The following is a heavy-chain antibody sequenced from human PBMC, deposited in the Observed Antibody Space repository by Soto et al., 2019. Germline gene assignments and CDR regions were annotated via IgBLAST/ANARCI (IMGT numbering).Heavy chain of an antibody. CDR1: GYTFTSYG. CDR3: AREKRGGYCSGGSCPKIFDY. D-gene: IGHD2-15*01. CDR2: ISAYNGNT. V-gene: IGHV1-18*01. Sequence: ASVKVSCKASGYTFTSYGISWVRQAPGQGLEWKGWISAYNGNTNYAQKLQGRVTMTTDTSTSTAYMELRSLRSDDTAVYYCAREKRGGYCSGGSCPKIFDYWGQGTLVTVSS. J-gene: IGHJ4*02.